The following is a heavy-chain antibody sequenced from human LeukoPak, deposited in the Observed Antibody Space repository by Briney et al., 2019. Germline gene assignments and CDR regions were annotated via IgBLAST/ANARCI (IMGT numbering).Heavy chain of an antibody. CDR2: ISSDGSKN. V-gene: IGHV3-30*18. D-gene: IGHD1-1*01. J-gene: IGHJ4*02. CDR3: VKGLVQTTMSYSVDY. Sequence: GGSLRLSCAASVFTFSNYGMHWVRQTPGKGLECVALISSDGSKNIYADSVKGRFTISRDNSKNTVYLQMNSLRAEDTAVYYCVKGLVQTTMSYSVDYWGQGALVTVSS. CDR1: VFTFSNYG.